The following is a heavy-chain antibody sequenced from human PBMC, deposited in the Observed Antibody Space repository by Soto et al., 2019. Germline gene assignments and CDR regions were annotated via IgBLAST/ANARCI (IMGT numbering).Heavy chain of an antibody. CDR3: AKRIHTVLVPVALGGLDV. V-gene: IGHV3-23*01. Sequence: GSLILSCTASGFTFSSYAMSGVRQAPGKGLEWVSGISGSGGNTFHADSVKGRFTISRDNSKNTLYLQMNSLRDEDTALYYSAKRIHTVLVPVALGGLDVWGQGTTVTVSS. CDR1: GFTFSSYA. J-gene: IGHJ6*02. D-gene: IGHD2-2*01. CDR2: ISGSGGNT.